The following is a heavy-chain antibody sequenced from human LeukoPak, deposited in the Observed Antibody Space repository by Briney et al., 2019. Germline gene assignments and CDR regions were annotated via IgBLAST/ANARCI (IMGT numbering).Heavy chain of an antibody. CDR3: ARDAADVGYCSSTSCRAAYAFDI. J-gene: IGHJ3*02. Sequence: ASVKVSCKASGYTFTDYYMHWVRQAPGQGLEWMGWINPNSGGTDYAQKFQGRVTMTRETSISTAYMELSRLISDETAVYYCARDAADVGYCSSTSCRAAYAFDIWGQGTMVTVSS. V-gene: IGHV1-2*02. CDR2: INPNSGGT. D-gene: IGHD2-2*01. CDR1: GYTFTDYY.